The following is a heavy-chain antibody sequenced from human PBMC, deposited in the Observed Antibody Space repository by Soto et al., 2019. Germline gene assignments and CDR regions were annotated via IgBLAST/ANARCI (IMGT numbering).Heavy chain of an antibody. CDR3: ARDGLRQYAFDI. CDR2: ISSNGGST. D-gene: IGHD4-17*01. V-gene: IGHV3-64*01. Sequence: GGSLRLSCAASGFTFSSYAMHWVRQAPGKGLEYVSAISSNGGSTYYANSVKGRFTISRDNSKNTLYLQMGSLRAEDMAVYYCARDGLRQYAFDIWGQGTMVTGS. CDR1: GFTFSSYA. J-gene: IGHJ3*02.